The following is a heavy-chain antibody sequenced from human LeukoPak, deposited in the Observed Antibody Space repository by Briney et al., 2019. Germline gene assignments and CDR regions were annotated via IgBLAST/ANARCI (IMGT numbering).Heavy chain of an antibody. CDR3: AREPTVGGNP. D-gene: IGHD4-23*01. CDR1: GGSISTGDYY. J-gene: IGHJ5*02. CDR2: IYYSGST. Sequence: PSETLCLTCTVSGGSISTGDYYWSWIRQPPGKGLEWIGYIYYSGSTYYNPSLKSRVTTSVDTSKNQFSLKLSSVTAADTAVYYCAREPTVGGNPWGQGNLVTVPS. V-gene: IGHV4-30-4*01.